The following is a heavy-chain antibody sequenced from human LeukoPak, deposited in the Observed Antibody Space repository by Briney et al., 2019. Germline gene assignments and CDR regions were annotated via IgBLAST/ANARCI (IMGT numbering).Heavy chain of an antibody. J-gene: IGHJ4*02. Sequence: PGGSLRLSCAASGFTFSSHGMSWVRQAPGKGLEWVSTISGSGDYTYYADSVKGRFTISRDNSKNTLYPQMNSLRVEDTAIYYCAKVTYGSGTYGAFDSWGQGTLVTVSS. V-gene: IGHV3-23*01. CDR2: ISGSGDYT. D-gene: IGHD3-10*01. CDR3: AKVTYGSGTYGAFDS. CDR1: GFTFSSHG.